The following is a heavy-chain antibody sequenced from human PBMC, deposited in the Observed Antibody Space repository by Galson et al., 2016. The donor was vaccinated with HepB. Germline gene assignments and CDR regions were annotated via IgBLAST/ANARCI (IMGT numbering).Heavy chain of an antibody. CDR1: GYNFANYW. J-gene: IGHJ4*02. D-gene: IGHD2-15*01. V-gene: IGHV5-51*01. Sequence: QSGAEVKKPGESLKISCKGSGYNFANYWVAWVRQMPGKGLEWMGIIHPGDSKTGYSPSFQGQVTISADKSFSTAYLQWSSLKASDTAMYYCAGHKDMSTWDYFDYWGQGTLVTVST. CDR2: IHPGDSKT. CDR3: AGHKDMSTWDYFDY.